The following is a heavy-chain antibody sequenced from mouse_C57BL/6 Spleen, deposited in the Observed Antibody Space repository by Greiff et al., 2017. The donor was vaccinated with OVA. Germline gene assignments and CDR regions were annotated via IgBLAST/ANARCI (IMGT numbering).Heavy chain of an antibody. CDR1: GYTFTDYE. D-gene: IGHD1-1*02. V-gene: IGHV1-15*01. J-gene: IGHJ2*01. CDR2: IDPETGGT. Sequence: QVQLQQSGAELVRPGASVTLSCKASGYTFTDYEMHWVKQTPVHGLEWIGAIDPETGGTAYNQKFKGKAILTADKSSSTAYMELRSLTSEDSAVYYCTRNYGGPLCYWGQGTTLTVSS. CDR3: TRNYGGPLCY.